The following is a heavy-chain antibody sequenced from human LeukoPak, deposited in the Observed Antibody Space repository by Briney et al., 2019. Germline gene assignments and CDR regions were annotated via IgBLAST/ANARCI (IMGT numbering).Heavy chain of an antibody. CDR1: GFRFQSFW. J-gene: IGHJ3*02. D-gene: IGHD5-24*01. Sequence: GEALEILLCGPGFRFQSFWIAWVRPGSGKGLGRMVINNPGDSDTRYSQSFQGQVTISADKSISTDYLQWRSLKASDTAMYYCARRRDGYKDLYAFDIWGQGEWSPTLQ. V-gene: IGHV5-51*01. CDR2: NNPGDSDT. CDR3: ARRRDGYKDLYAFDI.